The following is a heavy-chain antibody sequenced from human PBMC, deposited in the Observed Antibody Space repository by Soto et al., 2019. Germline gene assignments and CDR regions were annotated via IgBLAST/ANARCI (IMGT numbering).Heavy chain of an antibody. Sequence: QVRLQESGPGLVEASQTLSLTCSVSGSYITSGDYHWTWMRQAPGKGLGRIGYISHSDTTYYSPALKNRIIISSDFSMNQFSLRLNSVTAADTAVYFCAGFGVGDRDDKWGQGTLVTVSS. CDR1: GSYITSGDYH. CDR2: ISHSDTT. V-gene: IGHV4-30-4*01. J-gene: IGHJ4*02. D-gene: IGHD2-8*01. CDR3: AGFGVGDRDDK.